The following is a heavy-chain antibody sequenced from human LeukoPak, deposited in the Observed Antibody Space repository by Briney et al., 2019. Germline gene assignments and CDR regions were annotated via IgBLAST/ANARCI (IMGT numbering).Heavy chain of an antibody. V-gene: IGHV3-30*18. CDR3: AKGEGGDSGWYGDY. Sequence: SGGSLRLSCAASGFTFSSYAMSWVRQAPGKGLEWVAVISYDGIDKYYADSVKGRFTISRDNSKNTLFLQMNSLRAEDTAMYYCAKGEGGDSGWYGDYWGQGTLVTVSS. J-gene: IGHJ4*02. CDR1: GFTFSSYA. D-gene: IGHD6-19*01. CDR2: ISYDGIDK.